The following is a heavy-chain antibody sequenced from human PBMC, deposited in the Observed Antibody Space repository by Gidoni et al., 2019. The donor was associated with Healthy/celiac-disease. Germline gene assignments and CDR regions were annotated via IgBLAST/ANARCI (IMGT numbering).Heavy chain of an antibody. CDR3: ARHRSPYDTSGHPHGMDV. CDR2: IYYSGNT. D-gene: IGHD3-22*01. J-gene: IGHJ6*02. V-gene: IGHV4-31*03. Sequence: QVQLQESGPGLVKPSQPLSLTCSFPGGPISRGGYYWSWIRQHPGKGLEWIGNIYYSGNTYYNSSLKSRLTISLDTSKNQFSLKLSSVTAADTAVYYCARHRSPYDTSGHPHGMDVWGQGTTVTVSS. CDR1: GGPISRGGYY.